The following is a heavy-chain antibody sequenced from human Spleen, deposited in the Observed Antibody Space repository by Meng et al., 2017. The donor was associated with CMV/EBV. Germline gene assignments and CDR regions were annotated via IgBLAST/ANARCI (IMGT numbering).Heavy chain of an antibody. CDR1: GYSLSSYW. J-gene: IGHJ4*02. D-gene: IGHD5-24*01. CDR2: IHPGDSDT. V-gene: IGHV5-51*01. Sequence: CKGSGYSLSSYWIAWVRQMPGEGLEWMGIIHPGDSDTRYSPSFQGQVTISADKSISIAYLQWSSLKASDTAMYYCARQSSQRWLQPDYWGQGTLVTVSS. CDR3: ARQSSQRWLQPDY.